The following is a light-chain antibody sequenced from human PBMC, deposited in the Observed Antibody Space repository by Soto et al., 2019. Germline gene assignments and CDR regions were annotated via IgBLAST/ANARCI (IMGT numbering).Light chain of an antibody. Sequence: DIQMTQSPSTLSASVGDRVTITCRASQSISSWLAWYQQKPGQAPKLLIYKASSLESGVPSRFSGSGSGTEFTLTISSLQPEDLATYYCQQYNSWWTFGQGTKLEIK. CDR2: KAS. CDR3: QQYNSWWT. V-gene: IGKV1-5*03. CDR1: QSISSW. J-gene: IGKJ2*02.